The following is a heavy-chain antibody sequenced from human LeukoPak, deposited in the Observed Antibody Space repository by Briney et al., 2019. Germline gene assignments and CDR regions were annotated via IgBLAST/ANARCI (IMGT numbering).Heavy chain of an antibody. CDR3: ARDLTTTVLYYYYYMDV. Sequence: GGSLRLFCAASGFTLRTYRMNWVRQAPGKGREWVSYISSSSRTIYYADSVKGRFTICRDNAKNSLYLQMNSLRDEDTAMYYCARDLTTTVLYYYYYMDVWGKGTTVTVSS. CDR2: ISSSSRTI. V-gene: IGHV3-48*02. J-gene: IGHJ6*03. CDR1: GFTLRTYR. D-gene: IGHD4-11*01.